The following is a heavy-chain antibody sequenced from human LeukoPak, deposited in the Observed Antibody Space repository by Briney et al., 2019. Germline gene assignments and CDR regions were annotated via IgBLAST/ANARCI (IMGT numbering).Heavy chain of an antibody. Sequence: PSETLSLTCAVYGGSFSGYYWSWIRQPPGKGLEWIGEINHSGSTNYNPSLKSRVTISVDTSKNQFSLKLSSVTAADTAVYYCARDREGDSGWYLTFDYWGQGTLVTVSS. CDR2: INHSGST. V-gene: IGHV4-34*01. J-gene: IGHJ4*02. CDR1: GGSFSGYY. D-gene: IGHD6-19*01. CDR3: ARDREGDSGWYLTFDY.